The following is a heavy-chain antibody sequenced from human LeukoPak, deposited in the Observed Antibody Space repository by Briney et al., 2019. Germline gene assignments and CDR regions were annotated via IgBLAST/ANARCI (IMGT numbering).Heavy chain of an antibody. Sequence: GGSLRLSCAASGFTFSSYGMHWVRQAPGKGLEWVAVILNDGSQEKYADSVKGRFTISRDNSKNTLFLQMNSLRAEDTAVYYCARDDALGDNTLDIWGQGTMVTVFS. V-gene: IGHV3-33*01. CDR2: ILNDGSQE. J-gene: IGHJ3*02. CDR3: ARDDALGDNTLDI. CDR1: GFTFSSYG. D-gene: IGHD3-16*01.